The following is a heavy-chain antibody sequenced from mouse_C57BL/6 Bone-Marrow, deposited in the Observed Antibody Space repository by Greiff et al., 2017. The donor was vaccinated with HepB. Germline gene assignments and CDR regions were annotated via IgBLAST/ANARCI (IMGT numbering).Heavy chain of an antibody. CDR1: GYTFTSYW. J-gene: IGHJ2*01. Sequence: QVQLQQPGAELVMPGASVKLSCKASGYTFTSYWMHWVKQRPGQGLEWIGEIDPSDSYTNYNQKFKGKSTLTVYKSSSTAYMQLSSLTSEDSAVYYCARDYDYYFDNWGQGTTLTVSS. CDR3: ARDYDYYFDN. D-gene: IGHD2-4*01. CDR2: IDPSDSYT. V-gene: IGHV1-69*01.